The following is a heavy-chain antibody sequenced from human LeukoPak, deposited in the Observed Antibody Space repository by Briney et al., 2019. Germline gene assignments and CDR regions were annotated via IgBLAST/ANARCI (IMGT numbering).Heavy chain of an antibody. CDR2: IKQDGSEK. CDR3: ARDASGDYGDYGL. CDR1: GFTFSNYW. V-gene: IGHV3-7*01. J-gene: IGHJ4*02. Sequence: HPGGSLRLSCAASGFTFSNYWMSWVRQAPGEGLEWVANIKQDGSEKYYVDSVKGRFTISRDNAKNSLYLEMNSLRTEDTAVYYCARDASGDYGDYGLWGRGTLVIVSS. D-gene: IGHD4-17*01.